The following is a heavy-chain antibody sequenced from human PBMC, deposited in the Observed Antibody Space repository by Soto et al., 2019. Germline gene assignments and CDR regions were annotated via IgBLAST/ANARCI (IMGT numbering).Heavy chain of an antibody. J-gene: IGHJ6*02. V-gene: IGHV3-33*01. CDR3: ARDGSNKPGFYYGMDV. CDR1: GFTFSSNG. D-gene: IGHD6-13*01. CDR2: IWSDGSNK. Sequence: PGGSLRLSCTASGFTFSSNGMHWVRQAPGKGLEWVAVIWSDGSNKYYADSVKGRFTIFRDNSKSTLCLQMNGLRAEDTAVYYCARDGSNKPGFYYGMDVWGQGTTVTVSS.